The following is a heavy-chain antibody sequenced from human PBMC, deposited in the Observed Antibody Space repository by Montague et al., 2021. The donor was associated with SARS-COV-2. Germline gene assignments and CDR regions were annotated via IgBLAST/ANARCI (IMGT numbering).Heavy chain of an antibody. CDR3: ARDSHYYDSSGHFDY. D-gene: IGHD3-22*01. J-gene: IGHJ4*02. CDR1: GGSTSSYY. V-gene: IGHV4-59*13. Sequence: SETLSLTCTVSGGSTSSYYWSWIRQPPGKGLEWIGYIYYSGSTNYNPSLKSRVTISVDTSKNQFSLKLSSVTAADTAVYYCARDSHYYDSSGHFDYWGQGTLVTVSS. CDR2: IYYSGST.